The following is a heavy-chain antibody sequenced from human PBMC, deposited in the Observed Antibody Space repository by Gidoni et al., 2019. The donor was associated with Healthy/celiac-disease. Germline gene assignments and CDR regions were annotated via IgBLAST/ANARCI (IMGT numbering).Heavy chain of an antibody. Sequence: EVQLLESGGGLVQPGGSLRLSCAASGFTFSSYAMSWVRQAPGKGLEWVSAISGSGGSTYYADSVKGRFTISRDNSKNTLYLEMNSLRAEDTAVYYCAKVRYYYDSSGLFDYWGQGTLVTVSS. V-gene: IGHV3-23*01. J-gene: IGHJ4*02. CDR2: ISGSGGST. CDR3: AKVRYYYDSSGLFDY. D-gene: IGHD3-22*01. CDR1: GFTFSSYA.